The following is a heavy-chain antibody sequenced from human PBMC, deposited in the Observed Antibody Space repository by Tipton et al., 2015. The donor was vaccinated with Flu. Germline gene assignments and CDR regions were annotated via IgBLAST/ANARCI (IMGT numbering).Heavy chain of an antibody. D-gene: IGHD5-24*01. J-gene: IGHJ6*02. CDR1: GYTFSNYG. Sequence: QVQLVQSGVEVKKPGASVKVSCKASGYTFSNYGITWVRQAPGQGLEWMGWVSGYNGDTNYAEKLQGRVTMTTDTSTNTAYMELRSLKSDDTAMYYCARDRGGYNIHLEYHYYYGMDVWGQGTTVTVSS. CDR2: VSGYNGDT. V-gene: IGHV1-18*01. CDR3: ARDRGGYNIHLEYHYYYGMDV.